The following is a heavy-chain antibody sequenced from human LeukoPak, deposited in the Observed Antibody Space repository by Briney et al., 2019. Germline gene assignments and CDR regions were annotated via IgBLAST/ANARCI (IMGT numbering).Heavy chain of an antibody. CDR1: GFSFSSYV. V-gene: IGHV3-30*18. CDR3: AKGVRGVIAYYLDY. D-gene: IGHD3-10*01. Sequence: GGSLRLSCAASGFSFSSYVMHWDRQAPGKGLEWVAVISSDGSDKYYADSGKGRFTISRDNSKNQLYLQMNSLRPEDTAVYYCAKGVRGVIAYYLDYWGQGTLVTVSS. J-gene: IGHJ4*02. CDR2: ISSDGSDK.